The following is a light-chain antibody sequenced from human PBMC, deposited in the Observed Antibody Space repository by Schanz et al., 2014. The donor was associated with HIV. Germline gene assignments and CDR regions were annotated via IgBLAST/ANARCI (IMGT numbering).Light chain of an antibody. V-gene: IGKV1-17*01. CDR3: QQYNARSYT. CDR2: AVS. CDR1: QDIRND. J-gene: IGKJ2*01. Sequence: IQMTQSPSSLSASVGDRVTITCRASQDIRNDLGWYQQKPGKAPKLLIYAVSSLQSGVPSRFSGSGFGTEFTLVISSLQPEDFATYYCQQYNARSYTFGQGTKLEIE.